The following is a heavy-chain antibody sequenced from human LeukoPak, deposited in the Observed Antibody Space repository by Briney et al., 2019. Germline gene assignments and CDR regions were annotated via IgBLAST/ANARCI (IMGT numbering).Heavy chain of an antibody. D-gene: IGHD5-12*01. CDR3: ATYLLTITSAFDP. CDR1: GGSISGYY. V-gene: IGHV4-34*01. CDR2: INHSGST. Sequence: SETLSLTCTVSGGSISGYYWSWIRQPPGKGLEWIGEINHSGSTNYNPSLKSRVTISVDTSKNQFSLKLSSVTAADTAVYYCATYLLTITSAFDPWGQGTLVTVSS. J-gene: IGHJ5*02.